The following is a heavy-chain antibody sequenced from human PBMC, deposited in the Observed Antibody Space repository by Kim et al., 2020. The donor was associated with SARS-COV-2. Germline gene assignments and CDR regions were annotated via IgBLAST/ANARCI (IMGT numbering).Heavy chain of an antibody. J-gene: IGHJ4*02. Sequence: ASVKVSCKVSGYRFTDLSMHWVRQSPEKGLEWLGGFEPEDGEAIYALEFQGRVAFTADEPGDTAYMELSSLRSDDTAMYYCVSGEPTDYWGQGTLVTVSS. V-gene: IGHV1-24*01. CDR2: FEPEDGEA. D-gene: IGHD1-1*01. CDR1: GYRFTDLS. CDR3: VSGEPTDY.